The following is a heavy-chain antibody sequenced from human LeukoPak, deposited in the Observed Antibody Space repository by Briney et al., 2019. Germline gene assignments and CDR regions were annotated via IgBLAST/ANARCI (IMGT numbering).Heavy chain of an antibody. D-gene: IGHD3-10*01. CDR3: ARGTVNDRGVGLNNWFDP. Sequence: ASVKVSFKASGYTITGYYMHWVRQAPGQGLEWMGWINPNSGGTNYAQKFQGRVTMTRDTSISTAYMELSRLRSDDTAVYYCARGTVNDRGVGLNNWFDPWGQGTLVTVSS. V-gene: IGHV1-2*02. J-gene: IGHJ5*02. CDR1: GYTITGYY. CDR2: INPNSGGT.